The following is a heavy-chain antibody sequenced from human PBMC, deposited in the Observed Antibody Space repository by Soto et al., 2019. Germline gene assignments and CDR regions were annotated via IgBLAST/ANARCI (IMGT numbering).Heavy chain of an antibody. CDR2: ISYDGSNK. V-gene: IGHV3-30*18. Sequence: PGGSLRLSCAASGFTFSSYGMHWVRQAPGKGLEWVAVISYDGSNKYYADSVKGRFTISRDNSKNTLYLQMNSLRAEDTAVYYCAKGLWFGELTALDYWGQGTLVTVSS. CDR3: AKGLWFGELTALDY. J-gene: IGHJ4*02. CDR1: GFTFSSYG. D-gene: IGHD3-10*01.